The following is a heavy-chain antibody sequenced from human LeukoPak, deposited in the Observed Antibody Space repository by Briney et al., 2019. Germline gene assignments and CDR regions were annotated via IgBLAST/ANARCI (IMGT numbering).Heavy chain of an antibody. D-gene: IGHD2-15*01. CDR2: ISSSSSYI. CDR3: ARRGYCSGGSCYLTDFDAFDI. J-gene: IGHJ3*02. CDR1: GFTFSSYS. Sequence: TGGSLRLSCAASGFTFSSYSMNWVRQAPGKGLEWVSSISSSSSYIYYADSVKGRFTISRDNAKNSLYLQMNSLRAEDTAVYYCARRGYCSGGSCYLTDFDAFDIWGQGTMVTVSS. V-gene: IGHV3-21*01.